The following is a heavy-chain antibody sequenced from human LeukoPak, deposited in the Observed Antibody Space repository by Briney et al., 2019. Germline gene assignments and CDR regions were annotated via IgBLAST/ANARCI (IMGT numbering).Heavy chain of an antibody. J-gene: IGHJ4*02. D-gene: IGHD1-26*01. V-gene: IGHV1-2*02. CDR3: ARDFQNKKWYGGPGYYFDF. CDR2: INPNTGGT. Sequence: ASAKVSCKASGYTFTDYYIHWVRQAPGQGLEWVGWINPNTGGTNYAQKFQVRVALTTDTSLTTAYMDLSGLRSDDTAVYFCARDFQNKKWYGGPGYYFDFWGQGTLVTVSS. CDR1: GYTFTDYY.